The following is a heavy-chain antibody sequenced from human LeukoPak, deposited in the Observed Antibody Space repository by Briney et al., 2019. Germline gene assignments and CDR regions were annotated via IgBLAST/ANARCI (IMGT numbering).Heavy chain of an antibody. V-gene: IGHV3-23*01. CDR2: ISGSGGST. CDR3: AKDRAGRLYYFDY. CDR1: GFTFSSYA. D-gene: IGHD6-25*01. Sequence: GGSLRLSCAASGFTFSSYAMSWVRQAPGKGLEWVSGISGSGGSTYYADSVKGRFTISRHHSKTTLYLQMTSLRAEDTAVYYCAKDRAGRLYYFDYWGQGTLVTVSS. J-gene: IGHJ4*02.